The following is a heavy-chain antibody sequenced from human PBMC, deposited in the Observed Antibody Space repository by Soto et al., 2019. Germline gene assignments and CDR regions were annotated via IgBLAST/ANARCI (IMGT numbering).Heavy chain of an antibody. J-gene: IGHJ5*02. V-gene: IGHV6-1*01. CDR1: GDSVSSNTAS. Sequence: PSQTLSLTCAISGDSVSSNTASLNWISQSPSRGLEWLGRTYFRSKWYNDYAVSVKSRIIINPDTSNNQFSLQLNSVTPEETAVYFCAKGDNLGPKTGYAFDPWGQGIMVTVSS. D-gene: IGHD5-12*01. CDR3: AKGDNLGPKTGYAFDP. CDR2: TYFRSKWYN.